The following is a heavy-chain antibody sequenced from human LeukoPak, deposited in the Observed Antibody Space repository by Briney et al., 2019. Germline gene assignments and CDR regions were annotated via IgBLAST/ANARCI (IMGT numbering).Heavy chain of an antibody. V-gene: IGHV4-39*01. CDR2: MYHSGST. CDR3: AGSITGTTNYFDY. CDR1: GGSISSSSYY. Sequence: SETLSLTCTVSGGSISSSSYYWGWIRQPPGKGLEWIGSMYHSGSTYHNPSLKSRVTISVDTSKNQFSLKLSSVTAADTAVYYCAGSITGTTNYFDYWGQGTLVTVSS. J-gene: IGHJ4*02. D-gene: IGHD1-7*01.